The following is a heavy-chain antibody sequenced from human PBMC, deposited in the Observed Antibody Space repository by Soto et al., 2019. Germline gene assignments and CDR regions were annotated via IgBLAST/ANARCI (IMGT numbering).Heavy chain of an antibody. CDR1: GFSVSGSY. J-gene: IGHJ4*01. Sequence: PGGSLRLSCAVSGFSVSGSYLTWVRQAPGKGLQCVSVIYRDGNTYYADSVKGRFTISRDNAKNTLYLQMNSLRDEDTAVYYCASSHYYSGGGFPVPFDFWGHGTLVTVSS. CDR2: IYRDGNT. CDR3: ASSHYYSGGGFPVPFDF. V-gene: IGHV3-53*01. D-gene: IGHD2-8*02.